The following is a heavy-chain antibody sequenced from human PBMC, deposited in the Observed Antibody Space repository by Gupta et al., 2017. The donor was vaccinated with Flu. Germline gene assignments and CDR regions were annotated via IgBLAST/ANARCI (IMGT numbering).Heavy chain of an antibody. CDR2: IKHRKDGGTP. V-gene: IGHV3-15*01. CDR1: FKDSW. CDR3: TTYDRGSVQS. D-gene: IGHD3-10*01. Sequence: FKDSWMSGVRQATGKGLEWLGRIKHRKDGGTPEYAAPVKFRFTISRDDSRDTFYLQMTTLKSDDTAVYYCTTYDRGSVQSWGQGTLVTVSS. J-gene: IGHJ5*02.